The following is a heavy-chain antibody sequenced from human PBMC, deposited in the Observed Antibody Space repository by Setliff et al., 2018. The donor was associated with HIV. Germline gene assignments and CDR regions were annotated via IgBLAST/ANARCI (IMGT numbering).Heavy chain of an antibody. D-gene: IGHD1-26*01. CDR2: INSDGSTT. J-gene: IGHJ5*02. CDR1: GFTFSSYW. Sequence: LRLSCAASGFTFSSYWMHWVRQAPGKGLVWVSRINSDGSTTTYADSVKGRFTISRDNAKNTLYLQMNSLRAEDTAVYYCAKAPLSLVIPGRRDNWFDPWGQGT. V-gene: IGHV3-74*01. CDR3: AKAPLSLVIPGRRDNWFDP.